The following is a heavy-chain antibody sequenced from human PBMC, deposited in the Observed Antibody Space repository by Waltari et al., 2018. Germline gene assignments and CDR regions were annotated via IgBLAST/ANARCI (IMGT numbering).Heavy chain of an antibody. CDR2: YDPEEGET. Sequence: QVQLVQSGAEVKKPGASVKVSCKVSGYTLTDLSVHWVRQAPGKGLEWMGGYDPEEGETVSAQIFQGRFSMTEDTSTDTAYMELSSLRSEDTAVYFCATDHHRDSGYDIWGQGTLVTVSS. D-gene: IGHD5-12*01. V-gene: IGHV1-24*01. J-gene: IGHJ4*02. CDR1: GYTLTDLS. CDR3: ATDHHRDSGYDI.